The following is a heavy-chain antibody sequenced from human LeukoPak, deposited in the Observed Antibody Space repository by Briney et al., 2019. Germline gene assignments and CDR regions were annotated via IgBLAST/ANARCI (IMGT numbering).Heavy chain of an antibody. J-gene: IGHJ3*02. CDR1: GFTFSSYG. D-gene: IGHD3-3*01. CDR3: AKEELYDFWSGNYAFDI. CDR2: IRYDGSNK. Sequence: PGGSLRLSXAASGFTFSSYGMHWVRQAPGKGLEWVAFIRYDGSNKHYADSVKGRFTISRDNSKNTLYLQMNSLRAEDTAVYYCAKEELYDFWSGNYAFDIWGQGTMVTVSS. V-gene: IGHV3-30*02.